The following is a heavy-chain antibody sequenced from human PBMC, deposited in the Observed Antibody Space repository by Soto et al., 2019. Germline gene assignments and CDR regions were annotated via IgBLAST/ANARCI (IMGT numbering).Heavy chain of an antibody. D-gene: IGHD4-4*01. CDR1: GFTFRDYY. V-gene: IGHV3-11*06. Sequence: PGGSLRLSCAASGFTFRDYYMSWIRQAPGKGLEWVSYISSSSSYTNYADSVKGRFTISRDNAKNSLYLQMNSLRAEDTAVYYCARLSTVTTGEYYFDYWGQGTLVTVSS. CDR2: ISSSSSYT. CDR3: ARLSTVTTGEYYFDY. J-gene: IGHJ4*02.